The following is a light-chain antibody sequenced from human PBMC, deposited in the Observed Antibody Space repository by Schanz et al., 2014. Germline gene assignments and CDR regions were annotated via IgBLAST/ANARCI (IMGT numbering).Light chain of an antibody. Sequence: EIVLTQSPGTLSLSPGERATLSCRASQSVRTTYLAWYQQKPGQAPRLLIYGASNRASGIPDRFSGSGSGTDFTLSISRLDPEDFAVYYCQQYGSSALTFGGGTKVEIK. V-gene: IGKV3-20*01. CDR2: GAS. J-gene: IGKJ4*01. CDR3: QQYGSSALT. CDR1: QSVRTTY.